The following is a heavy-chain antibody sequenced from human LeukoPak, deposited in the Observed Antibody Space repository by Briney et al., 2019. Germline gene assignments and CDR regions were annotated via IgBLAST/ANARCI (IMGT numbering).Heavy chain of an antibody. CDR2: ISYDGSNK. CDR3: ARDLPNTMVRGVTFYYYYGMDV. CDR1: GFTFSSYA. J-gene: IGHJ6*02. D-gene: IGHD3-10*01. Sequence: GGSLRLSCAASGFTFSSYAMHWVRQAPGKGLEWVAVISYDGSNKYYADSVKGRFTISRDNSKNTLYLQMNSLRAEDTAVYYCARDLPNTMVRGVTFYYYYGMDVWGQGTTVTVSS. V-gene: IGHV3-30-3*01.